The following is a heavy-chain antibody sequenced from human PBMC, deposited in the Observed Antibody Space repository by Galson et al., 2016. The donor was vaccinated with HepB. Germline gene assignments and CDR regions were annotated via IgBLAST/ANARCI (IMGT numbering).Heavy chain of an antibody. V-gene: IGHV6-1*01. CDR2: TYFRSKWYN. J-gene: IGHJ5*02. Sequence: CAISGDSVSSNSAAWNWIRQSPSRGLEWLGRTYFRSKWYNDYAVSVKSRITINPDTSKNQFSLQLNSVTPEDTAVYYCARDPGLYCSDSSCSFNWFDPWGQGTLVTVSS. CDR1: GDSVSSNSAA. CDR3: ARDPGLYCSDSSCSFNWFDP. D-gene: IGHD2-15*01.